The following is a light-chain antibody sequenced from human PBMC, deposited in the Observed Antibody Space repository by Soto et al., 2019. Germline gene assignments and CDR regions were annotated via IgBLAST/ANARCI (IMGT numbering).Light chain of an antibody. CDR2: DTS. V-gene: IGKV3-15*01. CDR1: QSVGST. Sequence: EIVLTQSPSALSVSPLERSTLSCWASQSVGSTLNWYQQKPGQAPRLLIYDTSIRATGIPARFSGSGSGTEFTLTIASLQSEDFGVYYCQRFNRWPLSFGGGTRWIS. J-gene: IGKJ4*01. CDR3: QRFNRWPLS.